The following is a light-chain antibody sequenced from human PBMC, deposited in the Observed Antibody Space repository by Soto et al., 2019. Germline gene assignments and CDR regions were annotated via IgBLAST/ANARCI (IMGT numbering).Light chain of an antibody. CDR2: EVS. J-gene: IGLJ3*02. CDR3: SSYTTINTWV. Sequence: QSALTQPASVSGSPGQSITISCTGTSSDVGGYNYVAWYQQHPGKAPKLMIYEVSNRPSGVSNCFSGSKSGNTASLTISGLQAEDEADYYCSSYTTINTWVFGRGTKLTVL. CDR1: SSDVGGYNY. V-gene: IGLV2-14*01.